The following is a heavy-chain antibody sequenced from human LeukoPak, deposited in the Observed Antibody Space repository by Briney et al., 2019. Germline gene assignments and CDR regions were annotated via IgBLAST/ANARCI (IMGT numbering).Heavy chain of an antibody. CDR1: GDSVSSNSAA. Sequence: SQALSLTCAISGDSVSSNSAAWNWIRQSPSRGLEWLGRTYYRSKWYNDYAVSVKSRITISPDTSKNQFSLQLNSVTPEDTAVYYCARAGNTIFGVVIDGRWFDPWGQGTLVTVSS. V-gene: IGHV6-1*01. CDR3: ARAGNTIFGVVIDGRWFDP. D-gene: IGHD3-3*01. J-gene: IGHJ5*02. CDR2: TYYRSKWYN.